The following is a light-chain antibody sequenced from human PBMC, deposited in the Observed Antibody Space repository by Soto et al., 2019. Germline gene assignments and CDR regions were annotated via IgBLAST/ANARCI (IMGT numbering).Light chain of an antibody. CDR1: SSDVGGYNY. J-gene: IGLJ3*02. CDR3: CSYAGSHTQV. CDR2: DVT. Sequence: QSALTQPRSVSGSPGQLVTISCTGTSSDVGGYNYVSWYQQYPGKAPKPMIYDVTKRPSGVPDRFSGSKSGNTASLTISGLQAEDEAEYYCCSYAGSHTQVFGGGTKVTVL. V-gene: IGLV2-11*01.